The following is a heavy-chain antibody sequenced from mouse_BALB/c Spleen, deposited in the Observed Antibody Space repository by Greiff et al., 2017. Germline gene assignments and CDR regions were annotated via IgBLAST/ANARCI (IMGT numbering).Heavy chain of an antibody. CDR2: ISTYYGDA. D-gene: IGHD1-1*01. CDR3: ARYYYGTKHEGFAY. J-gene: IGHJ3*01. Sequence: QVQLKQSGAELVRPGVSVKISCKGSGYTFTDYAMHWVKQSHAKSLEWIGVISTYYGDASYNQKFKGKATMTVDKSSSTAYMELARLTSEDSAIYYCARYYYGTKHEGFAYWGQGTLVTVSA. V-gene: IGHV1S137*01. CDR1: GYTFTDYA.